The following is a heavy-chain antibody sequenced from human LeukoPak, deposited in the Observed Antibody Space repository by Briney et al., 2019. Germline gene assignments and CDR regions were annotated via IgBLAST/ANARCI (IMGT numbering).Heavy chain of an antibody. CDR1: GITLRNHG. Sequence: QPGGSLRLSCAVSGITLRNHGMSWVRPAPGKGLEWVDRFNWSADGKYCGDSVKGRFTISRDNAKNPLYLQLNNLRAEDTAVYFCAKRGVVIRVILVGFYKEAYYFDSWGQGALVTVPS. CDR3: AKRGVVIRVILVGFYKEAYYFDS. J-gene: IGHJ4*02. D-gene: IGHD3-22*01. CDR2: FNWSADGK. V-gene: IGHV3-23*01.